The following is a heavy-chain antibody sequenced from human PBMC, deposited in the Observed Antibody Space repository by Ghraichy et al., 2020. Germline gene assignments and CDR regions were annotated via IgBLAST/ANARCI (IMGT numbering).Heavy chain of an antibody. V-gene: IGHV3-33*01. D-gene: IGHD2-8*02. CDR2: IWYDGSNK. J-gene: IGHJ3*02. CDR1: GFTFSSYG. CDR3: ARDWDREVLTGHTAFDI. Sequence: LRLSCAASGFTFSSYGMHWVRQAPGKGLEWVAVIWYDGSNKYYADSVKGRFTISRDNSKNTLYLQMNSLRAEDTAVYYCARDWDREVLTGHTAFDIWGQGTMVTVSS.